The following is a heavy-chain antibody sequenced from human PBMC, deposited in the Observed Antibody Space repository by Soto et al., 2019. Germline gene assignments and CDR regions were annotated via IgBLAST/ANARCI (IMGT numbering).Heavy chain of an antibody. CDR2: IRGSGGGT. D-gene: IGHD3-16*01. Sequence: EVQLLESGGGLVQPGGSLRLSCSASGFKFSTYAMSWVRQAPGKGLEWVSTIRGSGGGTSYADSVKGRFTISRDNAKNTLWLRMSSLGVEDTALYYCAKDYVVMFGRPIGSWGQGTLVSVSS. CDR3: AKDYVVMFGRPIGS. CDR1: GFKFSTYA. J-gene: IGHJ5*02. V-gene: IGHV3-23*01.